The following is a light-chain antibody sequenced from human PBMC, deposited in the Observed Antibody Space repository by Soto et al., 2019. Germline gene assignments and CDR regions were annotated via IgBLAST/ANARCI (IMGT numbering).Light chain of an antibody. CDR3: SAYGGSDNFGV. CDR1: SSDIGGYNY. J-gene: IGLJ1*01. Sequence: SVLTEPPSASGSPGQSVTISCTGTSSDIGGYNYVSWYQQHPGKAPKLMIYEVSKRPSGVPDRFSGSKSGNTASLTVSGLQAEDEADYYCSAYGGSDNFGVFGTGTKLTVL. CDR2: EVS. V-gene: IGLV2-8*01.